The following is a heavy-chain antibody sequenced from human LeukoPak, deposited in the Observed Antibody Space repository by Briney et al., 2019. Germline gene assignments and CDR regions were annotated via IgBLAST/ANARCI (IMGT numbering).Heavy chain of an antibody. D-gene: IGHD3-22*01. CDR2: IYYSGST. CDR3: ASYSYYYDSSGYFDY. V-gene: IGHV4-59*01. J-gene: IGHJ4*02. CDR1: GGSISSYY. Sequence: SETLSLTCTVSGGSISSYYWSWIRQPPGKGLEWIGYIYYSGSTNYNPSLKSRATISVDTSKNQFSLKLSSVTAADTAVYYCASYSYYYDSSGYFDYWGQGTLVTVSS.